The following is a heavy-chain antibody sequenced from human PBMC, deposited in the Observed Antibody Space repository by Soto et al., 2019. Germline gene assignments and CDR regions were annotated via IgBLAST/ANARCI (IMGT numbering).Heavy chain of an antibody. CDR3: ARAGRDIVVVVAAKTNFDY. J-gene: IGHJ4*02. CDR2: INHSGST. V-gene: IGHV4-34*01. Sequence: SETLSLTCAVYGGSFSGYYWSWIRQPPGKGLEWIGEINHSGSTNYNPSLKSRVTISVDTSKNQFSLKLSSVTAADTAVYYCARAGRDIVVVVAAKTNFDYWGQGTVVTVSS. D-gene: IGHD2-15*01. CDR1: GGSFSGYY.